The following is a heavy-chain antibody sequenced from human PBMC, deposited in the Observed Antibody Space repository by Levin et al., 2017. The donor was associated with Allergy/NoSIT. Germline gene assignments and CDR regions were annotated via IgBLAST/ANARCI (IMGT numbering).Heavy chain of an antibody. CDR2: IDPSDSYT. CDR1: GYSFTSYW. Sequence: GASVKVSCKGSGYSFTSYWISWVRQMPGKGLEWMGRIDPSDSYTNYSPSFQGHVTISADKSISTAYLQWSSLKASDTAMYYCARSLAAADKDAFDIWGQGTMVTVSS. J-gene: IGHJ3*02. D-gene: IGHD6-13*01. V-gene: IGHV5-10-1*01. CDR3: ARSLAAADKDAFDI.